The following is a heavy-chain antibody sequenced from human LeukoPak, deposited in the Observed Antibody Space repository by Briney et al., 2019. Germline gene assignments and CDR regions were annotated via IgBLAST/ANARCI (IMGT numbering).Heavy chain of an antibody. J-gene: IGHJ4*02. CDR1: GFIVRSNY. Sequence: GGSLRLSCAASGFIVRSNYMSWVRQAPGKGLEWVSVIDSGGGSLYADSVKGQFTISRDSSKNTLYLQMNGLRAEDTAVYYCARLVGDYYCVADFWGQGTLVTVSS. D-gene: IGHD1-26*01. CDR2: IDSGGGS. V-gene: IGHV3-53*01. CDR3: ARLVGDYYCVADF.